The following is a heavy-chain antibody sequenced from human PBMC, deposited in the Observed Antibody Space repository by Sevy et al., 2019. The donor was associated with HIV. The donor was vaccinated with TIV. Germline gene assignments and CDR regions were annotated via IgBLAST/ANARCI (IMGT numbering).Heavy chain of an antibody. CDR2: INPNSGGT. CDR1: GYTFTSYY. V-gene: IGHV1-2*02. CDR3: ARGLYCSSTSCLYYYYYGMDV. J-gene: IGHJ6*02. D-gene: IGHD2-2*01. Sequence: ASVKVSCKASGYTFTSYYMHWVRQAPGQGLEWMGWINPNSGGTNYAQKFQGRVTMTRDTSISTAYMELSRLRSDDTAVYYCARGLYCSSTSCLYYYYYGMDVWGQGTTVTVSS.